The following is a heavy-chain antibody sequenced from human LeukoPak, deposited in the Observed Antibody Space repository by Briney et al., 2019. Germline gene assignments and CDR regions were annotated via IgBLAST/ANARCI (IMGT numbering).Heavy chain of an antibody. V-gene: IGHV1-69*04. Sequence: ASVKVSCKASGYTFTSYDINWVRQAAGQGLEWMGRIIPILGIANYAQKFQGRVTITADKSTSTAYMELSSLRSEDTAVYYCARVPNIVVVPAAMIPGAEYFQHWGQGTLVTVSS. CDR3: ARVPNIVVVPAAMIPGAEYFQH. J-gene: IGHJ1*01. CDR1: GYTFTSYD. D-gene: IGHD2-2*01. CDR2: IIPILGIA.